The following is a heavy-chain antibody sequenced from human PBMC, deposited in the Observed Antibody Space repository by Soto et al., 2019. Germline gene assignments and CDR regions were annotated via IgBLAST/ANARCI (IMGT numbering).Heavy chain of an antibody. Sequence: PGGSLRLSCAASGFTVSSNYMSWVRQAPGKGLEWVSVIYSGGSTYYADSVKGRFTISRDNSKNTLYLQMNSLRAEDTAVYYCARRAVTAQGYYYYMDFWGKGTTVTVSS. D-gene: IGHD2-21*02. CDR2: IYSGGST. J-gene: IGHJ6*03. CDR3: ARRAVTAQGYYYYMDF. CDR1: GFTVSSNY. V-gene: IGHV3-66*04.